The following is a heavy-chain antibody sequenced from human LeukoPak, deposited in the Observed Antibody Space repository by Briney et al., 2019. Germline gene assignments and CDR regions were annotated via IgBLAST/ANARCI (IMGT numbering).Heavy chain of an antibody. V-gene: IGHV4-4*07. CDR1: GGSISSYY. CDR3: AREKRSGWYSYYFDY. D-gene: IGHD6-19*01. Sequence: SETLSLTCTVSGGSISSYYSSWIRQPAGKGLEWIGRIYTSGSTNYNPSLKSRVTMSVDTSKNQFSLKLSSVTAADTAVYYCAREKRSGWYSYYFDYWGQGTLVTVSS. CDR2: IYTSGST. J-gene: IGHJ4*02.